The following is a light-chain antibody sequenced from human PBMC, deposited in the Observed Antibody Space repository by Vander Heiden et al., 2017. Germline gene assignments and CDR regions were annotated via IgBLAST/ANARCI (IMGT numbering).Light chain of an antibody. CDR2: GVS. CDR1: QSVSSN. CDR3: QQYNKRPKT. V-gene: IGKV3-15*01. Sequence: EIVMTQSPATLSVSPGERAILSCRASQSVSSNLAWYQQRPGQAPRLLIYGVSTRATGIPARFSGSGSGTEFTLTVSGLQSEDFAVYYCQQYNKRPKTFGQGTKLEIK. J-gene: IGKJ2*01.